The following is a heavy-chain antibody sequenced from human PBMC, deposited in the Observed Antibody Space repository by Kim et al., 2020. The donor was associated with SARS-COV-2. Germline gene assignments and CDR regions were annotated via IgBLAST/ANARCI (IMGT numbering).Heavy chain of an antibody. J-gene: IGHJ4*02. CDR3: TTDPYYDFWSGYYPLDY. V-gene: IGHV3-15*01. D-gene: IGHD3-3*01. Sequence: GGSLRLSCAASGFTFSNAWMSWVRQAPGKGLEWVGRIKSKTDGGTTDYAAPVKGRFTISRDDSKNTLYLQMNSLKTEDTAVYYCTTDPYYDFWSGYYPLDYWGQGTLVTVSS. CDR1: GFTFSNAW. CDR2: IKSKTDGGTT.